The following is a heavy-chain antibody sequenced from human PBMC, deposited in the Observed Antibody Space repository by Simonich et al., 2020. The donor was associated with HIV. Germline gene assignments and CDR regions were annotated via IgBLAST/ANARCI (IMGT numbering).Heavy chain of an antibody. D-gene: IGHD2-2*01. J-gene: IGHJ4*02. V-gene: IGHV4-34*01. CDR1: GGSFSGYY. CDR3: ARGFYQRLYYFDY. CDR2: INQRGST. Sequence: QVQLQQWGAGLLKPSETLSLTCAVYGGSFSGYYWSWLRQPPGKGLEWIGEINQRGSTNYNPPLKSRVTISVDTSKNQFSLKLSSVTAADTAVYYCARGFYQRLYYFDYWGQGTLVTVSS.